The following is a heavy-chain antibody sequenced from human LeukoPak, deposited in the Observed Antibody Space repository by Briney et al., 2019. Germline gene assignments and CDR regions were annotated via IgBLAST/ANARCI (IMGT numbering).Heavy chain of an antibody. CDR1: GYTFTVYY. D-gene: IGHD2-15*01. V-gene: IGHV1-2*06. J-gene: IGHJ1*01. CDR2: INPNSGGT. Sequence: ASVNVSFKASGYTFTVYYMHWVRQAPGQGLEWMGRINPNSGGTNYAQKFQGRVTMTRDTSISTAYMELSRLRSDDTAVYYCARVGRISTEYFQHWGQGTLVTVSS. CDR3: ARVGRISTEYFQH.